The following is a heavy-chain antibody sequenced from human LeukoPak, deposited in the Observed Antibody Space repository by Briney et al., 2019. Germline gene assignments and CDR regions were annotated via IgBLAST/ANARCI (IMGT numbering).Heavy chain of an antibody. Sequence: GSLRLSCVVSGFTFRSYTMNWVRQAPGKGLEWLGCKYPTGGAYYNPSLKSRLAISVDWSNNQFSLTVTSVIAADTAVYYCARSAYFYESSTYSVTIDHWGRGTLVTVSS. CDR1: GFTFRSYTM. J-gene: IGHJ4*02. D-gene: IGHD2/OR15-2a*01. CDR2: KYPTGGA. CDR3: ARSAYFYESSTYSVTIDH. V-gene: IGHV4/OR15-8*01.